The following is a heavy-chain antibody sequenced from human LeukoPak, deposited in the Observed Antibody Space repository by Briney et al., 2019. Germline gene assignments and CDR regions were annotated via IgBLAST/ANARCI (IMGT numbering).Heavy chain of an antibody. CDR3: AREMVGGLGYCGSASCQ. CDR2: INPDSGGT. D-gene: IGHD2-2*01. V-gene: IGHV1-2*02. J-gene: IGHJ4*02. Sequence: GASVKVSCKASGNTFTSYYMHWVRQAPGQGLEWMGWINPDSGGTKYAQKFQGRVTMTRDASISTVYMELSGLRSDDTAVYYCAREMVGGLGYCGSASCQWGQGSLVTVSS. CDR1: GNTFTSYY.